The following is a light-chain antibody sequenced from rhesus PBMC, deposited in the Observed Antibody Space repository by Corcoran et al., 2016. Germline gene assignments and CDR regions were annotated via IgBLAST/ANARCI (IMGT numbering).Light chain of an antibody. CDR2: KAS. J-gene: IGKJ2*01. V-gene: IGKV1-16*01. CDR3: QQYNSAPYS. Sequence: DIQMTQSPSSLSASVGDKFTITCQASQSISSWLAWYQQKPGKALKPLFYKASSLESGVPSRFSGMGTGTDFTLTGSILQPEEFATYYCQQYNSAPYSFGQGTKVEVK. CDR1: QSISSW.